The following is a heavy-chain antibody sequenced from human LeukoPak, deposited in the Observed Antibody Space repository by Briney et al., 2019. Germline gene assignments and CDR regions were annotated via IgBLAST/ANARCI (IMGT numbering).Heavy chain of an antibody. Sequence: GESPKISCKGSGYDFFGEWIAWVREMPGKGVEWVGIIYPDDSNIKYSPAFQGQVTISAVKSLSTSYLQWDSLKASDSAMYYCARFGGATFAQAFFDFWGQGTLVTVSS. CDR3: ARFGGATFAQAFFDF. CDR2: IYPDDSNI. CDR1: GYDFFGEW. D-gene: IGHD4-23*01. V-gene: IGHV5-51*01. J-gene: IGHJ4*02.